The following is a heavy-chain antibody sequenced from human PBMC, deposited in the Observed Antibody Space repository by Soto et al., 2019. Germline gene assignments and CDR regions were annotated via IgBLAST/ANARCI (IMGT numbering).Heavy chain of an antibody. V-gene: IGHV1-58*02. D-gene: IGHD2-15*01. Sequence: SVKVSCKASGSGFISSGIQWVRQAHGQRLEWIGWIVVASGQTNYAQNFRGRVAITRDTSTATAYIELTGLTSEDTAVYFCSADRPDIGVGWWVWGQGTTVTVSS. CDR1: GSGFISSG. CDR3: SADRPDIGVGWWV. J-gene: IGHJ6*02. CDR2: IVVASGQT.